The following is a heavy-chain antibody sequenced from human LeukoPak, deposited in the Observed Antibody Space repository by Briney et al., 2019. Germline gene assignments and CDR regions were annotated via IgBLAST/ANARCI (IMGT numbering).Heavy chain of an antibody. J-gene: IGHJ5*02. CDR1: GFTFSSYW. V-gene: IGHV3-7*01. CDR2: IKQDGSEK. Sequence: GGSLRLSCAASGFTFSSYWMSWVRQAPGKGLEWVANIKQDGSEKHYVDSVKGRFTISRDNAKNSLYLQMNSLRAEDTAVYYCARAPAEYYDFWSGGNWFDPWGQGTLVTVSS. CDR3: ARAPAEYYDFWSGGNWFDP. D-gene: IGHD3-3*01.